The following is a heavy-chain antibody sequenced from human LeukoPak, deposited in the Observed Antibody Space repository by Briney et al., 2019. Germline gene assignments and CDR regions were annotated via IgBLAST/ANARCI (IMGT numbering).Heavy chain of an antibody. CDR1: GYTFTSYD. Sequence: ASVKVSCKASGYTFTSYDINWVRQATGQGLEWMGWMNPNSGNTGYAQKFQGRVTMTRNTSISTAYMELSSLRSEDTAVYYCARVSNQLLWGYYYYYMDVWGKGTTVTVSS. D-gene: IGHD2-2*01. J-gene: IGHJ6*03. V-gene: IGHV1-8*01. CDR2: MNPNSGNT. CDR3: ARVSNQLLWGYYYYYMDV.